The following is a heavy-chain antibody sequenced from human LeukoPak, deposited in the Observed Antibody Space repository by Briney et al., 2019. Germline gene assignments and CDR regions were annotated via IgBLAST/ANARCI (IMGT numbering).Heavy chain of an antibody. CDR2: ISSSSSTI. Sequence: GGSLRLSCAASGFTFSSYSMNWVRQAPGKGLEWVSYISSSSSTIYYADSVKGRLTISRDNAKNSLYLQMNSLRAEDTAVYYCAREVVPASYYMDVWGKGTTVTVS. J-gene: IGHJ6*03. CDR3: AREVVPASYYMDV. D-gene: IGHD2-2*01. CDR1: GFTFSSYS. V-gene: IGHV3-48*01.